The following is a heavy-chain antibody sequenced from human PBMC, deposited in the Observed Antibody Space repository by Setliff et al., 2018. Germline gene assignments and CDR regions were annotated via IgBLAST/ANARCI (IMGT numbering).Heavy chain of an antibody. CDR3: AREPWQQLVVDY. D-gene: IGHD6-13*01. J-gene: IGHJ4*02. CDR1: GFNFSNYW. V-gene: IGHV3-7*03. CDR2: IKQDGREK. Sequence: LRLSCVVSGFNFSNYWMSWVRQVPGKGLEWVANIKQDGREKNYADSVKGRFTISRDNVRSSLFLQMNSLRVEDTAVYYCAREPWQQLVVDYWGQGTLVTVSS.